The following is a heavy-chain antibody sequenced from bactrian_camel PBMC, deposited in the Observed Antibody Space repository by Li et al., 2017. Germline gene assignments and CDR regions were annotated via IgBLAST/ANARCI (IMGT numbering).Heavy chain of an antibody. D-gene: IGHD2*01. V-gene: IGHV3S1*01. CDR1: GFTFSNGW. J-gene: IGHJ4*01. CDR3: AAGFRYTDEYRY. Sequence: VQLVESGGGLVQPGGSLRLSCAASGFTFSNGWIYWVRQAPGKGLEWVSGIQTLDGSTNSADSVKGRFTISKDDARNIIYLQMNSLKSEDTALYFCAAGFRYTDEYRYWGQGTQVTVS. CDR2: IQTLDGST.